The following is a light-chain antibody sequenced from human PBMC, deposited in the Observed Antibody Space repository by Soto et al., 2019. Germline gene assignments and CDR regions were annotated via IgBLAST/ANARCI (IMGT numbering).Light chain of an antibody. CDR1: NIGSKS. CDR3: QVWDGSSAHLV. Sequence: SYELAQPPSVSVAPRKTARITCGGNNIGSKSVHWYQQRPGQAPVLVIYYNIDRPSGIPERFSGSNSGNTATLTISGVEAGDEADYYCQVWDGSSAHLVFGGGTKLTVL. CDR2: YNI. J-gene: IGLJ2*01. V-gene: IGLV3-21*04.